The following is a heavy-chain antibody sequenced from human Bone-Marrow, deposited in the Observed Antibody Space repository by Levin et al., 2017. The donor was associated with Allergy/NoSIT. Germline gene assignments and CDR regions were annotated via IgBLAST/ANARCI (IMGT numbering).Heavy chain of an antibody. CDR1: GFTFSSYA. D-gene: IGHD6-13*01. CDR3: AKDGLAGTMAQADLGYFDY. CDR2: ISGSGGST. V-gene: IGHV3-23*01. Sequence: ASVKVSCAASGFTFSSYAMSWVRQAPGKGLEWVSAISGSGGSTYYADSVKGRFTISRDNSKNTLYLQMNSLRAEDTAVYYCAKDGLAGTMAQADLGYFDYWGQGTLVTVSS. J-gene: IGHJ4*02.